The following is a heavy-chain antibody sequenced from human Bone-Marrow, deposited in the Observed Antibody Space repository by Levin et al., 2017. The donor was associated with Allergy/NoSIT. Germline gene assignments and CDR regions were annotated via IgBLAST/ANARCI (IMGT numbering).Heavy chain of an antibody. CDR3: ARGAEQWRDGFFDP. CDR2: IYYSGST. D-gene: IGHD5-24*01. CDR1: GGSISTYY. J-gene: IGHJ5*02. Sequence: GSLRLSCTVSGGSISTYYWTWIRQPPGKGLEWIGYIYYSGSTNYNPSLKSRVTISVDTSKNPFSLKLSSVTAADTAVYYCARGAEQWRDGFFDPWGQGTLVSVAS. V-gene: IGHV4-59*01.